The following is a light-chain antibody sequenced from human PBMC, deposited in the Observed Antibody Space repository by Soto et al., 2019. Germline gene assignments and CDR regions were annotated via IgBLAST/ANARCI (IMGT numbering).Light chain of an antibody. CDR1: QSVSIH. J-gene: IGKJ5*01. V-gene: IGKV3-15*01. CDR2: DTS. CDR3: QQYSNWPPIT. Sequence: ETVMTQSPGTLSVSLGERATLSCRASQSVSIHLAWYQQKPGQAPRLLIYDTSTRATGIPARFSGSGSGTEFTLTISSLQSEDFAVYYCQQYSNWPPITFGQGNDWRL.